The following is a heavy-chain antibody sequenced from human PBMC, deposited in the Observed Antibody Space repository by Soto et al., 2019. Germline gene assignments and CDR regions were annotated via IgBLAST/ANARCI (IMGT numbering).Heavy chain of an antibody. J-gene: IGHJ5*02. CDR3: ARAVVGAMVRGDNDVNWLDV. Sequence: SETLSLTCAVYGGSFSGYYWSWIRQPPGKGLEWIGEINHSGSTNYNPSLKSRVTISVDTSKNQFSLKLSSVTAADTAVYYCARAVVGAMVRGDNDVNWLDVWGKGTLVTVSS. V-gene: IGHV4-34*01. D-gene: IGHD3-10*01. CDR2: INHSGST. CDR1: GGSFSGYY.